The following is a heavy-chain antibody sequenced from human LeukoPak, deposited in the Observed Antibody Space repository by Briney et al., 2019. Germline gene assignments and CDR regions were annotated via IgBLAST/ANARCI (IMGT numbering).Heavy chain of an antibody. CDR1: GFTFSSYG. V-gene: IGHV3-48*04. CDR3: AREGSYVLSKTFDY. D-gene: IGHD3-10*02. CDR2: ISSSGSTI. Sequence: GGSLRLSCAASGFTFSSYGMSWVRQAPGKGLEWVSYISSSGSTIYYADSVKGRFTISRDNAKNSLYLQMNSLRAEDTAVYYCAREGSYVLSKTFDYWGQGTLVTVSS. J-gene: IGHJ4*02.